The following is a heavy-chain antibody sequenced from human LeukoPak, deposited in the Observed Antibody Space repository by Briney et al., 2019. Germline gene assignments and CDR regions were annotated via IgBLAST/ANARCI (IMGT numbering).Heavy chain of an antibody. D-gene: IGHD2-2*01. Sequence: ASVKVSCKASGYTFTNYAMNWVRQAPGQGLEWMGWINTNTGNPTYAQDFTGRFVSSLDTSVSTAYLQISSLKADDTAVYYCARDPMGYCSSTSCYPSAFDIWGQGTMVTVSS. V-gene: IGHV7-4-1*02. J-gene: IGHJ3*02. CDR1: GYTFTNYA. CDR3: ARDPMGYCSSTSCYPSAFDI. CDR2: INTNTGNP.